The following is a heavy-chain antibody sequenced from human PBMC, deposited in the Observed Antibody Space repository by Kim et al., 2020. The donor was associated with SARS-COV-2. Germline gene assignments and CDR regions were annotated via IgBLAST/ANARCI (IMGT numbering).Heavy chain of an antibody. J-gene: IGHJ5*02. CDR3: ARAGGDIVATIDWFDP. V-gene: IGHV4-59*01. Sequence: PRSRVTISVDTSKNQFSLKLSSVTAADTAVYYCARAGGDIVATIDWFDPWGQGTLVTVSS. D-gene: IGHD5-12*01.